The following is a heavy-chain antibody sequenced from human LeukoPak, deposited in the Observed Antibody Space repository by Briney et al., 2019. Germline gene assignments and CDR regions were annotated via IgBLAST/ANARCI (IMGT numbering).Heavy chain of an antibody. CDR3: ARGPGGISWYFDL. V-gene: IGHV1-69*05. J-gene: IGHJ2*01. CDR2: IIPIFGTA. CDR1: GYTFTSYY. Sequence: SVKVSCKASGYTFTSYYMHWVRQAPGQGLEWMGGIIPIFGTANYAQKFQGRVTITTDESTSTAYMELSSLRSEDTAVYYCARGPGGISWYFDLWGRGTLVTVSS. D-gene: IGHD1-14*01.